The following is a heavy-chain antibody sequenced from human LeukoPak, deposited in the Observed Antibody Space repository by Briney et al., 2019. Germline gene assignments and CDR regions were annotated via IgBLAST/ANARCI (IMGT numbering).Heavy chain of an antibody. CDR1: GYTFTGYY. CDR2: INPNSGGT. J-gene: IGHJ3*02. CDR3: ARDSGPTNHAFDI. V-gene: IGHV1-2*02. Sequence: ASVKVSCKASGYTFTGYYMHWVRQAPGQGLEWMGWINPNSGGTNYAQKFQGRVTMTRDTSISTAYMELSRLRSDDTAVYYCARDSGPTNHAFDIWGQGTMVTVSS. D-gene: IGHD3-10*01.